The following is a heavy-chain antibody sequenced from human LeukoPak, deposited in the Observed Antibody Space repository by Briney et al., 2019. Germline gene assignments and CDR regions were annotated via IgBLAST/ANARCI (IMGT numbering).Heavy chain of an antibody. CDR2: IYYSGST. J-gene: IGHJ1*01. V-gene: IGHV4-59*12. CDR3: ARPAPYRIAARRSLPNNQAAEYFQH. D-gene: IGHD6-6*01. Sequence: SETLSLTCTVSGGSISSYCWSWIRQPPGKGLEWIGYIYYSGSTTYNPSLKSRVTISVDTSKNQFSLKLSSVTAADTAVYYCARPAPYRIAARRSLPNNQAAEYFQHWGQGTLVTVSS. CDR1: GGSISSYC.